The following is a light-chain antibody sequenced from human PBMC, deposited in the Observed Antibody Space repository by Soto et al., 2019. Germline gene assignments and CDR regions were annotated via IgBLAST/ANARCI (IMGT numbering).Light chain of an antibody. CDR2: KTS. Sequence: DIQMTQSPSTLSASVGDRVTITCRASPTISNLLAWYQQTPGKAPKLLIYKTSTLESGVPSRFSGSGSGTEFPLTISSLQPDDFATYYCQHYNSYSPFGGGTKVEIK. CDR3: QHYNSYSP. V-gene: IGKV1-5*03. J-gene: IGKJ4*02. CDR1: PTISNL.